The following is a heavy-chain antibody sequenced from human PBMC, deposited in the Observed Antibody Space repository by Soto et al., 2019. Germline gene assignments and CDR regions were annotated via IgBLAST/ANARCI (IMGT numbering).Heavy chain of an antibody. J-gene: IGHJ4*02. V-gene: IGHV3-72*01. CDR3: ARDISGQLWLDYD. Sequence: GGSLRLSCAGSGVTLSDQYMDWVRQPPGRGLEWVGRSKSKGRNYNTEYAASVRGRFTISRDDSKNSLFLQMNSLKPEDTAIYFCARDISGQLWLDYDWGQGTLVTVSS. D-gene: IGHD1-1*01. CDR2: SKSKGRNYNT. CDR1: GVTLSDQY.